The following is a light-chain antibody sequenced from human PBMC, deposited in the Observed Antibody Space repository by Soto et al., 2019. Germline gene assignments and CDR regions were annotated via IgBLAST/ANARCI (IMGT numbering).Light chain of an antibody. V-gene: IGKV1-39*01. CDR1: ESISRH. CDR2: SAS. J-gene: IGKJ5*01. CDR3: QQNYSTLSIT. Sequence: DIQMTQSPSSLSASVGDRVTITCRASESISRHLNWYQQKPGKAPKILIYSASSLRNGVPSRFRVSGSGTDFTLTITNLQPEDFAAYYCQQNYSTLSITFGRGTRLDI.